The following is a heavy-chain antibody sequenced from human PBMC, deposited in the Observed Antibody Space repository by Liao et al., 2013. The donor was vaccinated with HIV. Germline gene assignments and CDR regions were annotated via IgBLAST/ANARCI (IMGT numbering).Heavy chain of an antibody. CDR3: AREGLGSRYFGLGAFDN. Sequence: QVQLQESGPGLVKPSETLSLTCTVSGGSISSYYWSWIRQPAGKGLEWIGRIYKSGSTNSNPSLKSRVTVSVDTSKNQFSLKLSSVTAADTAVYYCAREGLGSRYFGLGAFDNWGQGTLVTVSS. D-gene: IGHD3-9*01. CDR2: IYKSGST. CDR1: GGSISSYY. V-gene: IGHV4-4*07. J-gene: IGHJ4*02.